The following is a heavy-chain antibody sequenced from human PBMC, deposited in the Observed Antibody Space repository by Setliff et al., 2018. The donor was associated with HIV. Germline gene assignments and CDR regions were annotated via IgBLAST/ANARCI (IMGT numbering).Heavy chain of an antibody. CDR1: GGSFSGSY. J-gene: IGHJ4*02. CDR3: ASRRAAMWHGLFVGFEN. V-gene: IGHV4-34*01. Sequence: LSLTCAVYGGSFSGSYWSWIRQPPGKGLEWIGEINHSGSTNYSPSLKSRVTISVDTSKNQFSLKLSSVTAADTAVYYCASRRAAMWHGLFVGFENWGQGTLVTVSS. D-gene: IGHD1-26*01. CDR2: INHSGST.